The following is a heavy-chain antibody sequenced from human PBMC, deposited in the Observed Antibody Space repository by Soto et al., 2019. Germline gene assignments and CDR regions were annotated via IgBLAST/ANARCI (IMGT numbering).Heavy chain of an antibody. J-gene: IGHJ4*02. V-gene: IGHV3-11*06. CDR2: ISPKSTYR. D-gene: IGHD2-21*01. Sequence: GGSLRLSCATSGFPFSDYYMSWIRQAPEKGLEWLSHISPKSTYRNYADSVKGRFTISRDNTKSSLFLQMNSLGVEDAAVYYCARGGGGGLFEHWGQGVLVTVSS. CDR1: GFPFSDYY. CDR3: ARGGGGGLFEH.